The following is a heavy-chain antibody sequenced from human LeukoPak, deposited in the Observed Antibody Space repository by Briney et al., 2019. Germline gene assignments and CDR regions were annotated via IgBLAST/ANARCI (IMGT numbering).Heavy chain of an antibody. J-gene: IGHJ4*02. CDR2: IYHSGST. V-gene: IGHV4-38-2*02. CDR3: ARAGGYYGSGSFLGY. Sequence: SETLSLTCTVSRYDINSVYYWGWIRQPPGKGLEWIGSIYHSGSTYYNASLKSRVTISMDTSRNKFSLNLNSVTAADTAVYYCARAGGYYGSGSFLGYWGQGLLVTVSS. CDR1: RYDINSVYY. D-gene: IGHD3-10*01.